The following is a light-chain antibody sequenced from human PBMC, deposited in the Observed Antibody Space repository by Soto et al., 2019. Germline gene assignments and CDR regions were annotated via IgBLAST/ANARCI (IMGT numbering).Light chain of an antibody. J-gene: IGKJ1*01. V-gene: IGKV2-28*01. CDR1: QSLLHSNGYNY. CDR2: LGS. Sequence: DIVMTQSPLSLPVTPGEPASISCRSSQSLLHSNGYNYLDWYLQKPGQSPQLLIYLGSNRASGVPDRFSGSGSGTDFTLKISRVEAEDVGVYYCMQALQKDPWTFGQGTKVEIK. CDR3: MQALQKDPWT.